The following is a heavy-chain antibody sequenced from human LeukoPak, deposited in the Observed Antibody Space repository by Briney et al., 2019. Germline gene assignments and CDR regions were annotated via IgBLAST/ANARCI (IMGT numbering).Heavy chain of an antibody. CDR3: AREGLEYLTGIDY. Sequence: ASVKVSCKASGYTFTGYYMHWVRQAPGQGLEWMGWINPNSGGTNYAQKFQGWVTMTRDTSISTAYMELSRLRSDDTAVYYCAREGLEYLTGIDYWGQGTLVTVSS. CDR1: GYTFTGYY. CDR2: INPNSGGT. D-gene: IGHD1-20*01. V-gene: IGHV1-2*04. J-gene: IGHJ4*02.